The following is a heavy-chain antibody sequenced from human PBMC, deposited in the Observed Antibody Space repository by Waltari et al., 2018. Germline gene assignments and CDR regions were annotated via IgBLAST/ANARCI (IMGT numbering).Heavy chain of an antibody. Sequence: QVQLQESGPGLVKPSETLSLTCTVSGGSISSYYWSWIRQPPGKGLEWIGYIYYSVSTNYNPSLKSRVTISVDTSKNQFSLKLSSVTAADTAVYYCAREGESIDYWGQGTLVTVSS. CDR1: GGSISSYY. CDR2: IYYSVST. V-gene: IGHV4-59*01. CDR3: AREGESIDY. J-gene: IGHJ4*02.